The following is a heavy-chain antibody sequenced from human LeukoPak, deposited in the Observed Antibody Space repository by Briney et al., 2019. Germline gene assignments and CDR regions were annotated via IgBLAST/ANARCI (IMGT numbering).Heavy chain of an antibody. CDR2: INHSGST. CDR1: GGSFSGYY. J-gene: IGHJ4*02. Sequence: TSETLSLTCAVYGGSFSGYYWSWIRQPPGKGLEWIGEINHSGSTNYNPSLKSRVTISVDTSKNQFSLKLSSVTAADTAVYYCAVQGSGYYAYWGQGTLVTVSS. D-gene: IGHD3-22*01. V-gene: IGHV4-34*01. CDR3: AVQGSGYYAY.